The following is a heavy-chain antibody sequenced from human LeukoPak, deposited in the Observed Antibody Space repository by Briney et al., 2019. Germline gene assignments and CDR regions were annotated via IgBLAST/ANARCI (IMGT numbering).Heavy chain of an antibody. V-gene: IGHV3-23*01. CDR2: ISGSGSST. Sequence: GGSLRLSCAASGFTFSSYAISWVRQAPGKGLEWVPAISGSGSSTYYADSVKGRFTISRDNSKNTLYLKMNSLRAEDTAVYYCAKITATTIWNDAFDIWGQGTMVTVSS. CDR1: GFTFSSYA. D-gene: IGHD5-12*01. CDR3: AKITATTIWNDAFDI. J-gene: IGHJ3*02.